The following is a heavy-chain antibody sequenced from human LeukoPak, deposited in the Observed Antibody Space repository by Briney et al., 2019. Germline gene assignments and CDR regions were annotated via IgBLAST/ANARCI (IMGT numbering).Heavy chain of an antibody. J-gene: IGHJ4*02. Sequence: SETLSLTCTVSGGSISSYYWSWIRQPPGKGLEWIGYIYYSGSTNYNPSLKSRVTISVDTSKNQFSLKLSSVTAVDTAVYYCARDPGQSYFDYWGQGTLVTVSS. CDR1: GGSISSYY. D-gene: IGHD3-10*01. CDR3: ARDPGQSYFDY. CDR2: IYYSGST. V-gene: IGHV4-59*01.